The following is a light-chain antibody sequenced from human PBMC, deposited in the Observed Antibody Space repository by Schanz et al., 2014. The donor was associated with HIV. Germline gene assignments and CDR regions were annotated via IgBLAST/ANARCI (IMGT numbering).Light chain of an antibody. CDR3: QQYDSPPWA. CDR1: QSLGSNF. Sequence: EIVLTQSPATLSLSPGERATLSCRASQSLGSNFVAWYQQKPGQAPRLLIFGASNRATGVPDRFIGSESGTDFTLTISSMEPEDYAVYYCQQYDSPPWAFGQGTKVEVK. CDR2: GAS. V-gene: IGKV3-20*01. J-gene: IGKJ1*01.